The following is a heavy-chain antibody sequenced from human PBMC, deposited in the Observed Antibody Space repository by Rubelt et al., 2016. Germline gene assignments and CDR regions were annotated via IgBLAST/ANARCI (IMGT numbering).Heavy chain of an antibody. CDR1: GGSFSGYY. Sequence: QVQLQQWGAGLLKPSETLSLTCAVYGGSFSGYYWSWIRQPPGKGLEWIGEINHSGSTNYNPSLKSRVTISGDTAKNQFSLKLSSVTAADTAVYYCARVPTASKHYYYGMDVWGQGTTVTVSS. CDR3: ARVPTASKHYYYGMDV. J-gene: IGHJ6*02. V-gene: IGHV4-34*01. CDR2: INHSGST.